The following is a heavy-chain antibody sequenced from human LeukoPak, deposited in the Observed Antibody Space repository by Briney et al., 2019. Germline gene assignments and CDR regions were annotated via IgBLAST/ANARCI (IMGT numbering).Heavy chain of an antibody. CDR2: IYYSGST. D-gene: IGHD3-22*01. CDR3: ARRTYYYDSSGYIPWAFDI. J-gene: IGHJ3*02. CDR1: GGSISSYY. V-gene: IGHV4-59*08. Sequence: RSSETLSLTCTVSGGSISSYYWSWIRQPPGKGLEWIGYIYYSGSTNYNPSLKSRVTISVDTSKNQFSLKLSSVTAADTAVYYCARRTYYYDSSGYIPWAFDIWGQGTMVTVSS.